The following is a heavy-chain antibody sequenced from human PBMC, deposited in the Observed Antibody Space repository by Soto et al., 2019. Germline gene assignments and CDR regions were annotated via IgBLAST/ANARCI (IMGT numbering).Heavy chain of an antibody. D-gene: IGHD5-18*01. J-gene: IGHJ5*02. V-gene: IGHV1-46*01. CDR1: GYTFTSYY. Sequence: GASVKVSCKASGYTFTSYYMHWVRQAPGQGLEWMGIINPSGGSTSYAQKFQGRVTMTRDTSTSTVYMELSSLRSEDTAVYYCARDWARGYSYANWFDPWGQGTLVTVSS. CDR3: ARDWARGYSYANWFDP. CDR2: INPSGGST.